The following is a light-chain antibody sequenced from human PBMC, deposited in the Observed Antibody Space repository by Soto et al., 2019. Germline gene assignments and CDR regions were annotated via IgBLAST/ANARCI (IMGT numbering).Light chain of an antibody. Sequence: EIVMTQSPATLSVSPGERATLSCRASRSVSSNLAWYQQKPGQAPRLLIYGASTRATGIPARFSGSASGTEFTLTISSLQSEAFAVYYCQQYNKWPPYTFGQGTKLEIK. V-gene: IGKV3-15*01. J-gene: IGKJ2*01. CDR3: QQYNKWPPYT. CDR1: RSVSSN. CDR2: GAS.